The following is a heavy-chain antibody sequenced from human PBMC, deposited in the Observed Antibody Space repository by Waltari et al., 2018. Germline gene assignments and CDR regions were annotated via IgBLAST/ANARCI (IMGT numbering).Heavy chain of an antibody. J-gene: IGHJ4*02. Sequence: QVQLVESGGGVVQPGRSLRLSCAASGFTFSSYGMHWVRQAPGKGLEWVEGRSYDGRNKYYADSVKGRFTISRDKSKNTLYLQMNSPRAEDTAVYDCAKTGDWLFPGYGGQGTLVTVSS. CDR1: GFTFSSYG. CDR3: AKTGDWLFPGY. CDR2: RSYDGRNK. D-gene: IGHD3-9*01. V-gene: IGHV3-30*18.